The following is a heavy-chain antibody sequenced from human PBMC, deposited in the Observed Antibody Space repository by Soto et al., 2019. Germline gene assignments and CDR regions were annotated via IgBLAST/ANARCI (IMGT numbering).Heavy chain of an antibody. CDR3: SRDRSGITMIRGVADY. V-gene: IGHV3-49*03. CDR2: IRSKAYSGTA. J-gene: IGHJ4*02. CDR1: GFTFGDYA. Sequence: PWGVLRLSCTGSGFTFGDYAMSWFRQAPGKGLEWVGFIRSKAYSGTAEYAASVKGRFTMSRDDSKNIAYLQMNSLKTEDTAVYYCSRDRSGITMIRGVADYWGQGTLVTVSS. D-gene: IGHD3-10*01.